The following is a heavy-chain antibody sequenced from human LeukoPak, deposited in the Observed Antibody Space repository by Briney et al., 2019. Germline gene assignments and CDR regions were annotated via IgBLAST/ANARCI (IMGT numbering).Heavy chain of an antibody. J-gene: IGHJ3*02. CDR3: ARVAAKDAFDI. CDR1: GGSISSGDYY. CDR2: IYYSGST. V-gene: IGHV4-30-4*01. D-gene: IGHD2-15*01. Sequence: PSETLSLTCTVSGGSISSGDYYWSWIRQPPGKGLEWIGYIYYSGSTYYNPSLKSRVTISVDTSKNQFSLKLSSVTAADTAVYYCARVAAKDAFDIWGQGTMVTVSS.